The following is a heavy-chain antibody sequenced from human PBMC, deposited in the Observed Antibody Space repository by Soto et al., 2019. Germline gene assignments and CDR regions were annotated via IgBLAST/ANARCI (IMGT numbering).Heavy chain of an antibody. CDR2: MNSDGSTT. V-gene: IGHV3-74*01. Sequence: GVSLRLSCAVSGFTFANHWMHWVRQAPGKGLEWVSRMNSDGSTTDYADSVKGRFTVSRDNAKNTLYLQMNSLRAEDTAVYYCATAEVDYWGPGTLVTVSS. J-gene: IGHJ4*02. CDR3: ATAEVDY. CDR1: GFTFANHW.